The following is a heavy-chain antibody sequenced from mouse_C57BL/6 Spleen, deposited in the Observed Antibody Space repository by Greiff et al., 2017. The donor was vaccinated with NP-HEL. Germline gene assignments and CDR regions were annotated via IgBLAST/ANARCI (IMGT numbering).Heavy chain of an antibody. J-gene: IGHJ4*01. CDR2: IYPGNSDT. CDR3: TRGRIYDYDVYYAMDY. CDR1: GYTFTSYW. D-gene: IGHD2-4*01. V-gene: IGHV1-5*01. Sequence: VQLQQSGTVLARPGASVKMSCKTSGYTFTSYWMHWVKQRPGQGLEWIGAIYPGNSDTSYNQKFKGKAKLTAVTSASTAYMELSSLTNEDSAVYYCTRGRIYDYDVYYAMDYWGQGTSVTVSS.